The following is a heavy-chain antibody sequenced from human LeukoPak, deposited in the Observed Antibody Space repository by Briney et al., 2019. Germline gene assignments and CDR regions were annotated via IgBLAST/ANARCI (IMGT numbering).Heavy chain of an antibody. J-gene: IGHJ6*02. Sequence: PGSSLRLSRAASGFTFSSYVMHWVRQAPGKGLEGVTVISYDGSNKYYADSVKGRFTISRDNSKNTLSLHMNSLRAEDTAVYYCARDETRYYGSGSSPPAYYYYYGMDVWGQGTTVTVSS. CDR1: GFTFSSYV. CDR3: ARDETRYYGSGSSPPAYYYYYGMDV. D-gene: IGHD3-10*01. V-gene: IGHV3-30-3*01. CDR2: ISYDGSNK.